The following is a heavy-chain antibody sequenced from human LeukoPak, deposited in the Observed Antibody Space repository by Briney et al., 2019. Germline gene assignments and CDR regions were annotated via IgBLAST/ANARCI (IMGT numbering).Heavy chain of an antibody. J-gene: IGHJ4*02. V-gene: IGHV4-39*02. CDR3: ASSTSGWYNGNDY. Sequence: SETLSLTCTVSGGSISSNGYYWGWIRQPPGKGLEWIGSVYYTGSTYYNPSLKSRVTISVDTAKNHFSLNLSSVAAADTAVYYCASSTSGWYNGNDYWGQGTLVTVSS. D-gene: IGHD6-19*01. CDR2: VYYTGST. CDR1: GGSISSNGYY.